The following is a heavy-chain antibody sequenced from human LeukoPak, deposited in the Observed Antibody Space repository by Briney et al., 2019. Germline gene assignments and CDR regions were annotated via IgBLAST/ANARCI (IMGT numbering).Heavy chain of an antibody. Sequence: GESLKISCKGSGYSFTSYWIGWVRQIPGKGLEWMGIIYPGDSDTRYSPSFQGQVTISADKSISTAYLQWSSLKASDTAMYYCARRGYCSSTSCYTGIYAFDIWGQGTMVIVSS. CDR2: IYPGDSDT. CDR3: ARRGYCSSTSCYTGIYAFDI. J-gene: IGHJ3*02. D-gene: IGHD2-2*02. CDR1: GYSFTSYW. V-gene: IGHV5-51*01.